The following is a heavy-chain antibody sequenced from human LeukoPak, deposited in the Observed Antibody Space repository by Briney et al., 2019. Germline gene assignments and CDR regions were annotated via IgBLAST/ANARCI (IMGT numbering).Heavy chain of an antibody. CDR1: GFTLSSSW. J-gene: IGHJ4*02. Sequence: PGGSLRLSCTASGFTLSSSWMSWVRQPPGRGPEWVASIKQDGSQKYYVDSVKGRFTISRDNAKNSLYLQMNSLRAEDTAVYYCARLFRDVTTFDYWGQGTLVTVSS. D-gene: IGHD1-1*01. CDR2: IKQDGSQK. CDR3: ARLFRDVTTFDY. V-gene: IGHV3-7*01.